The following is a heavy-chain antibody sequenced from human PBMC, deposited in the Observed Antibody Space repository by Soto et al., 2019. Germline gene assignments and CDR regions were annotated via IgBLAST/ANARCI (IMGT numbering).Heavy chain of an antibody. J-gene: IGHJ4*02. D-gene: IGHD5-18*01. CDR1: GFTFSSYA. CDR2: ISYDGSNK. Sequence: QVQLVESGGGVVQPGRSLRLSCAASGFTFSSYAMHWVRQAPGKGLEWVAVISYDGSNKYYADSVKGRFTISRDNSKNTLYLQMNSLRAEDTAVYYCAGGGYSYGGDYWGQGTLVTVS. V-gene: IGHV3-30-3*01. CDR3: AGGGYSYGGDY.